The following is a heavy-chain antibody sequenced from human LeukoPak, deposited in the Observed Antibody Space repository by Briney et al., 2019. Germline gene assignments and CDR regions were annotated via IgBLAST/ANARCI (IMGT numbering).Heavy chain of an antibody. CDR1: GFTFDDYG. Sequence: GGSLRLSCAASGFTFDDYGMSWVRQAPGKGLEWVSGINWNGGSTGYADSVKGRFTISRDNAKNSLYLQMNSLRAEDKALYYCARVGSSGWPRRRGVDYWGQGTLVTVSS. D-gene: IGHD6-19*01. V-gene: IGHV3-20*04. J-gene: IGHJ4*02. CDR3: ARVGSSGWPRRRGVDY. CDR2: INWNGGST.